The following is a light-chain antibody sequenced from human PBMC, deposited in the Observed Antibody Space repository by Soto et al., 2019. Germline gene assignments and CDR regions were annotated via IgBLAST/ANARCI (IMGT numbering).Light chain of an antibody. CDR1: GSHSWARYH. CDR2: ATD. J-gene: IGLJ1*01. V-gene: IGLV1-40*01. Sequence: QSVLSQPPSVSGTPWQRVRISCTGSGSHSWARYHVIGYQQLPGTAPRVLSLATDNRPSGVPVRYSGSRYGTSGSLGITRHRAEDTAEYYLQSFDGSPSGDVFGTGPKVTV. CDR3: QSFDGSPSGDV.